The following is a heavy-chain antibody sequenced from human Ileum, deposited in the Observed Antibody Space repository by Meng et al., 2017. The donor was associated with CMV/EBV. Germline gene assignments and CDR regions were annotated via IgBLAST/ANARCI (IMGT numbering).Heavy chain of an antibody. V-gene: IGHV4-59*01. D-gene: IGHD6-19*01. J-gene: IGHJ4*02. Sequence: SETLSLTCFVSGGSLNNYYWSWIRQPPGKGLEWIGHIYSSGLTSYNFPLKSRVTISVETSKNQFSLNLTSVTAADTAVYYCARHFSGWSYYFDHWGQGMLVTVSS. CDR1: GGSLNNYY. CDR3: ARHFSGWSYYFDH. CDR2: IYSSGLT.